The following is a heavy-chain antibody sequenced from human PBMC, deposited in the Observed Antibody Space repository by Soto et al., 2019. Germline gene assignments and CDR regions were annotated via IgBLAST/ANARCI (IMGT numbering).Heavy chain of an antibody. CDR2: IGTAGDT. Sequence: GGSLRLSCAASGFTFSSYDMHWVRQATGKGLEWVSAIGTAGDTYYPGSVKGRFTISRENAKNSLYLQMNSLRAGDTAVYYCARGGRGVTDGAFVIRGQGTLVTVSS. D-gene: IGHD1-20*01. CDR1: GFTFSSYD. J-gene: IGHJ3*02. V-gene: IGHV3-13*01. CDR3: ARGGRGVTDGAFVI.